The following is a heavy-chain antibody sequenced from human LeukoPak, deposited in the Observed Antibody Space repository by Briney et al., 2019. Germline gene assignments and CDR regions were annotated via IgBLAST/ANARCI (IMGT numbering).Heavy chain of an antibody. CDR2: INPNSGGT. CDR1: GYTFTGYY. Sequence: ASVKVSCKASGYTFTGYYMHWVRQAPGQGLEWMGWINPNSGGTNYAQKFQGRVTMTRDTSISTAYMELSRLRSDDTAVYYCARVLPADCSSTSCSNWFDPWGQGTLVTVSS. V-gene: IGHV1-2*02. CDR3: ARVLPADCSSTSCSNWFDP. J-gene: IGHJ5*02. D-gene: IGHD2-2*01.